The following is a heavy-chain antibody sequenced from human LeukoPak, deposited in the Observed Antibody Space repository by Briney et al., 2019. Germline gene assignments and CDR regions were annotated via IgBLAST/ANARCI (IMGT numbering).Heavy chain of an antibody. CDR2: ISGGGETT. J-gene: IGHJ3*02. V-gene: IGHV3-23*01. Sequence: GASLRLSCVASGFTFNIYPMSWGRQAPGKGLEWVSAISGGGETTLYADSVEGRFTISRDNSRNTLFLQMSSLRAEDTAVYFCAGKSPTTTRQHAFDIWGRGTMVTVSS. D-gene: IGHD1/OR15-1a*01. CDR3: AGKSPTTTRQHAFDI. CDR1: GFTFNIYP.